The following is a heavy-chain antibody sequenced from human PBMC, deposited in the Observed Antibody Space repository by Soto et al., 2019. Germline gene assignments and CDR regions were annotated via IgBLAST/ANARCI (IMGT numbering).Heavy chain of an antibody. D-gene: IGHD5-12*01. J-gene: IGHJ4*02. CDR2: IIPILDIT. CDR3: VRDSPIGSTFSGYDGIDY. V-gene: IGHV1-69*04. CDR1: GGTFSSYA. Sequence: SVKVSCKASGGTFSSYAISWVRQAPGQGLEWMGRIIPILDITNYAQKFQGRVTITADKSTGTAYMELNSLRSEDTAVYYCVRDSPIGSTFSGYDGIDYWGQGTLVTVSS.